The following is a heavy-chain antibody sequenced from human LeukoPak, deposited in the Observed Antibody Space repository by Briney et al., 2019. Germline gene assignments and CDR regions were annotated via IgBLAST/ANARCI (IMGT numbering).Heavy chain of an antibody. V-gene: IGHV3-30-3*02. J-gene: IGHJ3*02. CDR2: ISYDGSNK. Sequence: PGGSLRLSCAASGFTFSSYAMHWVRQAPGKGLEWVAVISYDGSNKYYADSVKGRFTISRDNSKNTLYLQMSSLRAEDTAVYYCAKRGTTGVQEAFDIWGQGTMVPVSS. D-gene: IGHD2-8*01. CDR3: AKRGTTGVQEAFDI. CDR1: GFTFSSYA.